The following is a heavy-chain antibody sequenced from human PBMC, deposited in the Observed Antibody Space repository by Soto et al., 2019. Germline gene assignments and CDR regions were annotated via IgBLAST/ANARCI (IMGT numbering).Heavy chain of an antibody. V-gene: IGHV3-15*01. J-gene: IGHJ4*02. CDR1: GFAFSNAW. Sequence: EVQLVESGGGLVKPGGSLRLSCAASGFAFSNAWMSWVRQAPGKGLEWVGRIKSKTDGGTTDYAAPVKGRFTISRDDSKNTLYLQMNSLKTEDTAVYYCTTDGTTVTTIVDYWGQGTLVTVSS. D-gene: IGHD4-17*01. CDR3: TTDGTTVTTIVDY. CDR2: IKSKTDGGTT.